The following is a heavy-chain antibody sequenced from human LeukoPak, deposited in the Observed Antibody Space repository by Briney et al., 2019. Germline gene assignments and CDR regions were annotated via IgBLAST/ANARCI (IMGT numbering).Heavy chain of an antibody. D-gene: IGHD3-22*01. CDR2: IKQDGSEK. V-gene: IGHV3-7*01. CDR3: ARVVVIEDY. Sequence: PGGSLRLSCAASGFTFNDYWMSWVRQAPGKGLEWVANIKQDGSEKYYVDSVKGRFTISRDNAKNSLYLQMNSLRAEDTAVYYCARVVVIEDYWGQGTLVTVSS. CDR1: GFTFNDYW. J-gene: IGHJ4*02.